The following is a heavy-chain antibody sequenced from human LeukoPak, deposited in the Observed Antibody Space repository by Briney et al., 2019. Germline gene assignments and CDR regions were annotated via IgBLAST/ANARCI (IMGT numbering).Heavy chain of an antibody. Sequence: PGGSLRLSCAASGFTFSSYSMNWVRQAPGKGLEWVSYISSSSSTIYYADSVKGRFTISRDNAKNSLYLQMNSLRAEDTAVYYCARDVAAQTTNGDGAFDIWGQGTMVTVSS. CDR2: ISSSSSTI. J-gene: IGHJ3*02. CDR1: GFTFSSYS. CDR3: ARDVAAQTTNGDGAFDI. V-gene: IGHV3-48*01. D-gene: IGHD6-6*01.